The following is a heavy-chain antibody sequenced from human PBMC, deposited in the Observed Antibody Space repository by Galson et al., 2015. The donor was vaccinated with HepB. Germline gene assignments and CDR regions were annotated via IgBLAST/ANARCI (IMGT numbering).Heavy chain of an antibody. Sequence: SLRLSCAASGFTFSDYYMSWIRQAPGKGLQWISYISSGSADSQYADSVRGRSTISRDNARNSLSLQMNSLRVEDTALYYCARVDGNWNDAGFDNWGQGTLVTVSS. D-gene: IGHD1-20*01. CDR3: ARVDGNWNDAGFDN. CDR2: ISSGSADS. CDR1: GFTFSDYY. V-gene: IGHV3-11*06. J-gene: IGHJ4*02.